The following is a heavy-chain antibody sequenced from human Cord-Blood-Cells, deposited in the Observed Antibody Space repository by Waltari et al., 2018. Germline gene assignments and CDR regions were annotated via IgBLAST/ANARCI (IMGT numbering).Heavy chain of an antibody. CDR1: GFTVSSNY. CDR2: IYSGGST. J-gene: IGHJ4*02. D-gene: IGHD3-22*01. Sequence: EVQLVESGGGLIRPGGSLRLSWAASGFTVSSNYMRRVGQAPGKGLEWVSVIYSGGSTYYADSVKGRFTISRDNSKNTLYLQMNSLRAEDTAVYYCARDSPYDSSGYYSDYWGQGTLVTVSS. V-gene: IGHV3-53*01. CDR3: ARDSPYDSSGYYSDY.